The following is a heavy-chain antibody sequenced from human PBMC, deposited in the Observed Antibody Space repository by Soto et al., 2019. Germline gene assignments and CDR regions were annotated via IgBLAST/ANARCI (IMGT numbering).Heavy chain of an antibody. CDR1: GFTFEDYA. J-gene: IGHJ6*02. Sequence: PGGSLRLSCAASGFTFEDYAMHWVRQAPGKGLEWVSSISWNSGSMAYAASVKGRFTISRDNAKNSLYLQMNSLRVEDTALYYCAKVGVGGEVYFFYGLDGWGQGTTVTVSS. D-gene: IGHD3-16*01. CDR3: AKVGVGGEVYFFYGLDG. V-gene: IGHV3-9*01. CDR2: ISWNSGSM.